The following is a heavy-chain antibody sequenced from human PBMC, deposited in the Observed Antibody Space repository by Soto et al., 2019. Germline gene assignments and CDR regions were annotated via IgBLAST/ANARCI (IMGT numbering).Heavy chain of an antibody. J-gene: IGHJ6*02. CDR3: ARGREIGDIVVVVAVTSMDV. Sequence: ASVKVSCKASGYTFTSYDINWVRQATGQGLEWMGWMNPNSGNTGYAQKFQGRVTMTRSTSISTAYMELSSLRSEDTAVYYCARGREIGDIVVVVAVTSMDVWGQVTTVTVSS. CDR1: GYTFTSYD. D-gene: IGHD2-15*01. CDR2: MNPNSGNT. V-gene: IGHV1-8*01.